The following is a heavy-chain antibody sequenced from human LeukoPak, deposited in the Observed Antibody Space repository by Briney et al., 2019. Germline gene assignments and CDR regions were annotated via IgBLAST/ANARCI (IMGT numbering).Heavy chain of an antibody. D-gene: IGHD6-19*01. V-gene: IGHV3-30*02. CDR2: IRYDGSNK. Sequence: PGGSLRLSCAASGFTFSSYSMNWVRQAPGKGLEWVAFIRYDGSNKYYGDSVKGRFTISRDNSKNTLYLQMNSLRAEDTAVYYCAMQWLVGGRSYYFDYWGQGTLVTVSS. CDR3: AMQWLVGGRSYYFDY. CDR1: GFTFSSYS. J-gene: IGHJ4*02.